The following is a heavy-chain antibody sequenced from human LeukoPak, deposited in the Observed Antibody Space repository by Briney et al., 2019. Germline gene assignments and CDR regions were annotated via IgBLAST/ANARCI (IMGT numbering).Heavy chain of an antibody. J-gene: IGHJ4*02. CDR2: INPSGGST. CDR3: ATSQYCSSINCVLFY. Sequence: ASVKVSCKASGYTFTSYYMHWVRQAPGQGLEWMGIINPSGGSTSYAQKFQGRVTITADESTRTAYMELSSLRSDDTAVYYCATSQYCSSINCVLFYWGQGTLITVSS. V-gene: IGHV1-46*01. CDR1: GYTFTSYY. D-gene: IGHD2-2*01.